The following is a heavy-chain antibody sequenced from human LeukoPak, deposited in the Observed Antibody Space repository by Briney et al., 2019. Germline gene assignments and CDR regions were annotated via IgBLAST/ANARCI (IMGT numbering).Heavy chain of an antibody. CDR1: GFTFSSYG. CDR3: ARDFANYYDSSGSGYYFDY. CDR2: ISYDGSNK. Sequence: GGSLRLSCAASGFTFSSYGMHWVRQAPGKGLEWVAVISYDGSNKYYADSVKGRFTISRDNSKNTPYLQMNSLRAEDTAVYYCARDFANYYDSSGSGYYFDYWGQGTLVTVSS. D-gene: IGHD3-22*01. J-gene: IGHJ4*02. V-gene: IGHV3-30*03.